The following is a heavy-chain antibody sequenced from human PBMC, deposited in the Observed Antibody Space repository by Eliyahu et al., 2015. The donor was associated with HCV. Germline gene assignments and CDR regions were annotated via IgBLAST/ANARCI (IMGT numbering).Heavy chain of an antibody. CDR2: IYYSGST. CDR1: GGSISSGNYY. CDR3: AREGNQDGEHYFDY. J-gene: IGHJ4*02. V-gene: IGHV4-31*03. D-gene: IGHD4-17*01. Sequence: QVQLQESGPGLVKPSQTLSLTCTVSGGSISSGNYYWSWIRQHPGKGLEWIGYIYYSGSTYYNPSLKSRVTISVDTSKNQFSLKLRSVTAADTAVYYCAREGNQDGEHYFDYWGQGTLVTVSS.